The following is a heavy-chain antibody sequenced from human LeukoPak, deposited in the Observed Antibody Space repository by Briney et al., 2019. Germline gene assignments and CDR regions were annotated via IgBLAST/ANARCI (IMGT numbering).Heavy chain of an antibody. Sequence: AGGSLRLSCAASGFTFSSYAMSWVRQAPGKGLECISGFSGSGGSTYYADSVKGRFTISRDNAKNSLYLQMNSLRAEDTALYYCARDKLQVWSGYYSYYMDVWGKGTTVTVSS. V-gene: IGHV3-23*01. J-gene: IGHJ6*03. CDR3: ARDKLQVWSGYYSYYMDV. CDR2: FSGSGGST. D-gene: IGHD3-3*01. CDR1: GFTFSSYA.